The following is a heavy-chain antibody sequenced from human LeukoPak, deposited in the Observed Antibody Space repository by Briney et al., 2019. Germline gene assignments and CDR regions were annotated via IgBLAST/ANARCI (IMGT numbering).Heavy chain of an antibody. Sequence: GGSLRLSCAASGFTFSTYAMHWVRQAPGKGLEWVAVISNDERNEYYANSVKGRFTVSRDNSKNTLFLQMNSLGPEDTAVYFCARVSEGGTFSDYWGQGTLVTVSS. J-gene: IGHJ4*02. D-gene: IGHD1-26*01. V-gene: IGHV3-30*04. CDR2: ISNDERNE. CDR1: GFTFSTYA. CDR3: ARVSEGGTFSDY.